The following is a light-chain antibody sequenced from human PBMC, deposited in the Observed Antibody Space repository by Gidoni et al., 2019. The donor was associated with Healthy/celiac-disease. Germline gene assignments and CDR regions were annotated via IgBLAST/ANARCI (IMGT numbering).Light chain of an antibody. J-gene: IGLJ2*01. Sequence: SHELTQPPSVPLSPGQTARITCSGDALPQPYAYWYQQKPGQAPVLVIYKDSERPSGIPERFSGSSSGTTVTLTISGVQAEDEADYYCQSADSSGTYVVFGGGTKLTVL. CDR3: QSADSSGTYVV. CDR1: ALPQPY. CDR2: KDS. V-gene: IGLV3-25*02.